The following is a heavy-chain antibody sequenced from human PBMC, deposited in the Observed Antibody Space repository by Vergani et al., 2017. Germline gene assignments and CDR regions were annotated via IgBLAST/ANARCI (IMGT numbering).Heavy chain of an antibody. Sequence: QVPLVQSGAAVKKPGASAKVSCTASGYIFHNYYMHWLRLAPGQGFQWMGVVNFVTGAATSPQKFEGRITMTRDTSTATFYMDLSSLKYEDTAIYYCARSIGYCTSGCCRAYYFDLWGQGTLVTVSS. CDR3: ARSIGYCTSGCCRAYYFDL. CDR2: VNFVTGAA. D-gene: IGHD2-15*01. V-gene: IGHV1-46*02. J-gene: IGHJ4*02. CDR1: GYIFHNYY.